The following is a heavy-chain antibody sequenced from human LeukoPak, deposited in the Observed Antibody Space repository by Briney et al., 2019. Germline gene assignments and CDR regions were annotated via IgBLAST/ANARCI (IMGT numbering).Heavy chain of an antibody. CDR1: GGSISGYY. Sequence: SETLSLTCTVSGGSISGYYWSWIRQPPGKGLEWIGYIYYSGSTNYNPSLKSRVTISVDTSKNQFSLKLSSVTAADTAVYYCAREGNTYGSNWFDPWGQGTLVTVSS. J-gene: IGHJ5*02. V-gene: IGHV4-59*01. CDR2: IYYSGST. D-gene: IGHD3-10*01. CDR3: AREGNTYGSNWFDP.